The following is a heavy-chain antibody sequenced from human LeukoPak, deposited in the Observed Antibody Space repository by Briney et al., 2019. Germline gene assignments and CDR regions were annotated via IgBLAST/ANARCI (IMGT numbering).Heavy chain of an antibody. CDR1: GFTFSSYA. V-gene: IGHV3-23*01. D-gene: IGHD3-22*01. Sequence: GSLRLSCAASGFTFSSYAMSWVRQAPGKGLEWVSAISGSGGSTYYADSVKGRFTISRDNSKNTLYLQMNSLRAEDTAVYYCAKDIYDSTWGDYWGQGTLVTVSS. CDR2: ISGSGGST. J-gene: IGHJ4*02. CDR3: AKDIYDSTWGDY.